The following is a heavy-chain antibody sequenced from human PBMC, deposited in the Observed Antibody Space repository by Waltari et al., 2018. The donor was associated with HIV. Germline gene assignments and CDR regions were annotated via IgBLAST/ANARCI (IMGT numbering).Heavy chain of an antibody. V-gene: IGHV4-59*01. CDR3: ARGHIEVAGFFDY. Sequence: QVQLQESGPGLVKPSETLSLTCSVSGGSISNYHWSWIRQPPGKGLEWIAYIYDSGSTKYNPSRKGRVTISVDTSENQFSLNLTSVTAADTAVYYCARGHIEVAGFFDYWGQGVLVSVSS. J-gene: IGHJ4*02. CDR2: IYDSGST. CDR1: GGSISNYH. D-gene: IGHD6-19*01.